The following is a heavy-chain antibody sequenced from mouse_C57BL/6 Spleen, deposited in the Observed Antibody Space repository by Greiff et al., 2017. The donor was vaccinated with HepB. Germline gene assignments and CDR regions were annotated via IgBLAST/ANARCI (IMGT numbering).Heavy chain of an antibody. Sequence: EVQGVESGGDLVKPGGSLKLSCAASGFTFSSYGMSWVRQTPDKRLEWVATISSGGSYTYYPDSVKGRFTISRNNAKNTLYLQMSNLKSEDTAMYYCARHGDVDYWGQGATLTVSS. CDR3: ARHGDVDY. V-gene: IGHV5-6*01. D-gene: IGHD3-3*01. CDR1: GFTFSSYG. CDR2: ISSGGSYT. J-gene: IGHJ2*01.